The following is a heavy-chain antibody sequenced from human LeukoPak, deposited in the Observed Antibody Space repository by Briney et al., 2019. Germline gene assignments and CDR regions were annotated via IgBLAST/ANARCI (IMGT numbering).Heavy chain of an antibody. V-gene: IGHV3-64D*06. CDR2: ISSNGGST. CDR1: GFTFSRYA. CDR3: ARAKPVTSSGIKSWFDP. J-gene: IGHJ5*02. Sequence: GGSLRLSCSASGFTFSRYAMHWVRQAPGKGLEYVSAISSNGGSTYYADSVKGRFTISRDNSKNTLYLQMSSLRTEDTAVYYCARAKPVTSSGIKSWFDPWGQGTLVTVSS. D-gene: IGHD1-26*01.